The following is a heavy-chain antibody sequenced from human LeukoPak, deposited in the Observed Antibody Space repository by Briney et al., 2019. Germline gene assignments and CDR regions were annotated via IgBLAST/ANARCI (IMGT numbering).Heavy chain of an antibody. CDR1: GGSISSSSYY. CDR3: ARGPHCSSTSCSDYYYYYMDV. CDR2: IYYSGST. D-gene: IGHD2-2*01. Sequence: SETLSLTCTVSGGSISSSSYYWGWIRQPPGKGLEWIGSIYYSGSTYYNPSLKSRVTISVDTSKNQFSLKLSSVTAADTAVYYCARGPHCSSTSCSDYYYYYMDVWGRRTTVTVSS. J-gene: IGHJ6*03. V-gene: IGHV4-39*01.